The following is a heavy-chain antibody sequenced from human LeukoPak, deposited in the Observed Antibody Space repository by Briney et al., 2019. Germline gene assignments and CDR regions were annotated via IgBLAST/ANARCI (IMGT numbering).Heavy chain of an antibody. V-gene: IGHV7-4-1*02. D-gene: IGHD4-17*01. CDR1: GYTFTSYA. J-gene: IGHJ4*02. Sequence: ASVKVSCKASGYTFTSYAMNWVRQAPGQGLEWMGWINTNTGNPTYAQGFTGRFVFSLDTSVSTAYLQIISLKAEDTAVYYCAREPLDYGDYDSLWDYWGQGTLVTVSS. CDR3: AREPLDYGDYDSLWDY. CDR2: INTNTGNP.